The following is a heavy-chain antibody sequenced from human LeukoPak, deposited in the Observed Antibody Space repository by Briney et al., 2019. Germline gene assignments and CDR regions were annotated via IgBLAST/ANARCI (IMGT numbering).Heavy chain of an antibody. CDR2: IIPIFGTA. D-gene: IGHD5-12*01. CDR3: ARDGYSGYDLYY. CDR1: RGTFSSYA. J-gene: IGHJ4*02. V-gene: IGHV1-69*05. Sequence: SVKVSCKTSRGTFSSYAISWVRQAPGQGLEWMGRIIPIFGTANYAQKFQGRVTITTDESTSTAYMELSSLRSEDTAVYYCARDGYSGYDLYYWGQGTLVTVSS.